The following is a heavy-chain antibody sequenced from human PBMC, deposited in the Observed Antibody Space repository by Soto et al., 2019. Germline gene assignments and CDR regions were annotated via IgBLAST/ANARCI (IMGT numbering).Heavy chain of an antibody. CDR2: IYYSGST. CDR3: AREAYEAHFYYDILTGQPIYYYYGMDV. V-gene: IGHV4-30-4*01. J-gene: IGHJ6*02. CDR1: GGSISSGDYY. D-gene: IGHD3-9*01. Sequence: SETLSLTCTVSGGSISSGDYYWSWIRQPPGKGLEWIGYIYYSGSTYYNPSLKSRVTISVDTSKNQFSLKLSSVTAADTAVYYCAREAYEAHFYYDILTGQPIYYYYGMDVWGQGTTVTVSS.